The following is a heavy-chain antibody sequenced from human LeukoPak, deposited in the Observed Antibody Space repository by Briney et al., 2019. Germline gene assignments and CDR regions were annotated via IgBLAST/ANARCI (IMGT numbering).Heavy chain of an antibody. J-gene: IGHJ6*02. D-gene: IGHD3-22*01. CDR1: GFSISSGSYY. V-gene: IGHV4-61*02. Sequence: SETLSLTCTGSGFSISSGSYYWSWIGQPAGKVLELIGRIYTSGSTNYNPSLKSRVTISVDTSKNQFSLKLSSVTAADTAVYYCARADSSGYLNYGMDVWGQGTMVTVSS. CDR3: ARADSSGYLNYGMDV. CDR2: IYTSGST.